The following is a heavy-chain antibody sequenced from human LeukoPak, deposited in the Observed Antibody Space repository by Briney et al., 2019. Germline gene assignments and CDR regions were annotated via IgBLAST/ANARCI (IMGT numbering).Heavy chain of an antibody. V-gene: IGHV1-18*01. J-gene: IGHJ4*02. D-gene: IGHD5-12*01. CDR2: ISAYNGNT. CDR1: GYTFTSYG. Sequence: GASVKVSCKASGYTFTSYGISWVRQAPGQGLEWMGWISAYNGNTNYAQKLQGRVTMTTDTSTSTAYMELRSLRSDDTAVYYCARDRCETACRYSGYEGGSFDYWGQGTLVTVSS. CDR3: ARDRCETACRYSGYEGGSFDY.